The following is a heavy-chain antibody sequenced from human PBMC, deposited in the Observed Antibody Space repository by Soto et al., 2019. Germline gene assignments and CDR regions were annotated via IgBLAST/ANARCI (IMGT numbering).Heavy chain of an antibody. CDR1: GGSFSGYY. D-gene: IGHD2-21*02. Sequence: QVQLQQWGAGLLKPSETLSLTCAVYGGSFSGYYWSWIRQPPGKGLEWIGEINHSGSTNYNPSLKSRVTISVDTSKNQFSLKLSSVTAADTAVYYCARGRNCGGDCPYYFDYWGQGTLVTVSS. J-gene: IGHJ4*02. CDR2: INHSGST. V-gene: IGHV4-34*01. CDR3: ARGRNCGGDCPYYFDY.